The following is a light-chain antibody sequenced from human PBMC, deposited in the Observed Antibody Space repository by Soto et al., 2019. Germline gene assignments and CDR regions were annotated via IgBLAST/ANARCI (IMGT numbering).Light chain of an antibody. CDR3: QQYNNWWT. J-gene: IGKJ1*01. CDR2: GAS. V-gene: IGKV3-15*01. CDR1: QSVSSN. Sequence: EIVMTQSPATLSVSPGERATLSCGASQSVSSNLAWYQKKPGQAPRLLIYGASTRATGIPARFSGSGSGTEFTLTISSLQSEDFAFYYCQQYNNWWTFGQGTRVDIK.